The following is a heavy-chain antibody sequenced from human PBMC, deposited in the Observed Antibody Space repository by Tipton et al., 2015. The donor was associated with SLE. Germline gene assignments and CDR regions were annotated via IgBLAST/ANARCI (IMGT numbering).Heavy chain of an antibody. V-gene: IGHV3-11*03. CDR3: AVLGGFFDY. CDR1: GFTFSDYY. CDR2: ISSSSSYT. J-gene: IGHJ4*02. D-gene: IGHD3-16*01. Sequence: SLRLSCAASGFTFSDYYMSWIRQAPGKGLEWVSYISSSSSYTNYADSVKGRFTISRDNAKNSLYLQMNRLRAEDTAVYYCAVLGGFFDYWGQGTLVTVSS.